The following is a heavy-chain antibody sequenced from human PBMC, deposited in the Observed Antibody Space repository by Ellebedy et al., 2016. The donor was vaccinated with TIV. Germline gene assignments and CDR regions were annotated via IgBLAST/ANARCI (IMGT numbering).Heavy chain of an antibody. CDR2: IFYSGST. V-gene: IGHV4-59*08. J-gene: IGHJ2*01. CDR3: ARRYSYGTKYCDL. Sequence: MPSETLSLTCTVSGGSISDYYWNWIRQPPGKGLEWIGYIFYSGSTNYNPSPKSRVTISVNTSKSQFSLKVISVTAADTAVYYGARRYSYGTKYCDLWGRGTLVTVSS. D-gene: IGHD5-18*01. CDR1: GGSISDYY.